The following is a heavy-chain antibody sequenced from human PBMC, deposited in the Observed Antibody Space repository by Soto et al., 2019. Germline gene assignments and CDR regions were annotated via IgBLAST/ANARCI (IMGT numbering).Heavy chain of an antibody. D-gene: IGHD1-26*01. Sequence: PGGPLRLSCAASGLTLSSYAMSLVRHAPRKGPEWVSCITASGGSTSYADSVKGRFTISRDNSKNTLYLQMNSLRADDTAVYHCGKGQTSGTYRFYFDDWGQGARVTVSS. V-gene: IGHV3-23*01. CDR2: ITASGGST. CDR3: GKGQTSGTYRFYFDD. J-gene: IGHJ4*02. CDR1: GLTLSSYA.